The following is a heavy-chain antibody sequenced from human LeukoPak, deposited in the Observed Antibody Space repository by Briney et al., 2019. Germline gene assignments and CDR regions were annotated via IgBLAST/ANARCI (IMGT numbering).Heavy chain of an antibody. V-gene: IGHV1-3*01. D-gene: IGHD3-10*01. CDR2: INAGNGNT. Sequence: ASVKVSCKASGYTFTSYAMRWVRQAPGQRLEWMGWINAGNGNTKYSQKFQGRVTITRDTSASTAYMELSSLRSEDTAVYYCAREFRSGSSYYYYYGMDVWGKGTTVTVSS. J-gene: IGHJ6*04. CDR1: GYTFTSYA. CDR3: AREFRSGSSYYYYYGMDV.